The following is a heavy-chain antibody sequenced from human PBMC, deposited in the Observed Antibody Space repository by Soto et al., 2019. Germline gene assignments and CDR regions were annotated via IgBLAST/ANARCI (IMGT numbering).Heavy chain of an antibody. D-gene: IGHD3-3*01. V-gene: IGHV1-69*05. J-gene: IGHJ5*02. CDR2: IIPICGST. Sequence: SVKVSCKASGGTFSSYAISWVRQAPGQGLDWMGGIIPICGSTNYAQKFQGRVTMTRDTSTSTAYMELSRLRSDDTAVYYCARGSGITIFGVVTPNENWFDPWGQGTLVTVSS. CDR1: GGTFSSYA. CDR3: ARGSGITIFGVVTPNENWFDP.